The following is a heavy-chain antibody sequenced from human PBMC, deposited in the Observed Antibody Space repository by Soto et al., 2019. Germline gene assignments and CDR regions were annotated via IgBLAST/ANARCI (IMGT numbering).Heavy chain of an antibody. J-gene: IGHJ6*02. CDR1: GGTFSSYA. V-gene: IGHV1-69*06. Sequence: ASVKVSCKASGGTFSSYAISWVRQAPGQGLEWMGGIIPIFGTANYAQKLQGRVTITADKSTSTAYMELSSLRSEDTAVYYCARVAITGTKRYYYGMDVWGQGTTVTVSS. CDR2: IIPIFGTA. CDR3: ARVAITGTKRYYYGMDV. D-gene: IGHD1-7*01.